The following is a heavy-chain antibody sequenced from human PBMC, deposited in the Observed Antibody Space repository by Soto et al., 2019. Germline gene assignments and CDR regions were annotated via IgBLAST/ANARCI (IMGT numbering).Heavy chain of an antibody. J-gene: IGHJ6*02. CDR3: ATSVPTAGRYYYYGMDV. V-gene: IGHV1-8*01. CDR2: MNPNSGKT. D-gene: IGHD2-2*01. Sequence: ASVKVSCKASGYTFSSYDINWVRQATGQGPEWMGWMNPNSGKTGYAQKFQGRVTMTRNTPISTAYMDLSSLRSEDTAVYYCATSVPTAGRYYYYGMDVWGQGTTVTVS. CDR1: GYTFSSYD.